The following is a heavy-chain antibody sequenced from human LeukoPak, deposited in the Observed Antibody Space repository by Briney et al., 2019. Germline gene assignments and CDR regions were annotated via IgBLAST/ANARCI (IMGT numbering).Heavy chain of an antibody. D-gene: IGHD3-10*01. CDR2: IKQDASER. J-gene: IGHJ4*02. CDR1: GFTFSNYW. CDR3: ARSYNSRSLFES. Sequence: PGGSLRLSCAASGFTFSNYWMNWVRPSPGGGLQWVAHIKQDASEREYVDSVKGRFTSSRDNAKKSVSLQMNSMRDEDTAVYYCARSYNSRSLFESWGQGTLVTVSS. V-gene: IGHV3-7*01.